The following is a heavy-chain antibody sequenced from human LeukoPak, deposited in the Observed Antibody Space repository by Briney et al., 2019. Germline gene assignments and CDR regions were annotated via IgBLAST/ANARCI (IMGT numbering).Heavy chain of an antibody. CDR1: GYTFTSYG. CDR3: ARVGPPNWNDRYWFDP. V-gene: IGHV1-18*01. D-gene: IGHD1-20*01. Sequence: GASVKVSCKASGYTFTSYGISWVRQAPGQGLEWMGWISAYNGNTNYAQKLQGRVTMTTDTSTSTAYMELRSLRSDDTAVYYCARVGPPNWNDRYWFDPWGQGTLVTVSS. CDR2: ISAYNGNT. J-gene: IGHJ5*02.